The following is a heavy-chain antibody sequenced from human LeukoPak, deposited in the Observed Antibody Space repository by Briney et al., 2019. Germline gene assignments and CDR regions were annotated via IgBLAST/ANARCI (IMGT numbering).Heavy chain of an antibody. CDR3: ARGSSGSSWYDY. V-gene: IGHV1-8*01. CDR1: GYTFTSYD. CDR2: MNPNSGNT. Sequence: ASVKVSCKASGYTFTSYDINWVRQATGQGLEWMGWMNPNSGNTGSEQKFQGRVTMTRNTSISTAYMELSSLRSEDTAIYYCARGSSGSSWYDYWGQGTLVTVSS. J-gene: IGHJ4*02. D-gene: IGHD6-13*01.